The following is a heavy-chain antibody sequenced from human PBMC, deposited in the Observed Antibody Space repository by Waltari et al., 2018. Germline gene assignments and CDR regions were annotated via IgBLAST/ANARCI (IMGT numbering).Heavy chain of an antibody. D-gene: IGHD6-6*01. Sequence: QVQLVESGGGVVQPGGSLSLSCHASGFPFRLCGMPWCRPAPGKGPRWVAFIRYDGSNKYYADSVKGRFTISRDNSKNTLYLQMNSLRAEDTAVYYCAKKYSRNWFDPWGQGTLVTVSS. CDR3: AKKYSRNWFDP. CDR1: GFPFRLCG. V-gene: IGHV3-30*02. J-gene: IGHJ5*02. CDR2: IRYDGSNK.